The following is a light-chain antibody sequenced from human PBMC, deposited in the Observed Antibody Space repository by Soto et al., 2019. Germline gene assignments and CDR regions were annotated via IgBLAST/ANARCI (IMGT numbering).Light chain of an antibody. V-gene: IGLV2-8*01. CDR3: TSYVGSNIWV. J-gene: IGLJ3*02. CDR1: SSDVGAYKY. CDR2: EVS. Sequence: QSALTQPPSASGSPGQSVTISCTGTSSDVGAYKYVSWYQQYPGKAPKLMIYEVSKRPSGVPDRFYGSKSGNTASLTVSGLQAEDEADDDSTSYVGSNIWVFGGGTKLTVL.